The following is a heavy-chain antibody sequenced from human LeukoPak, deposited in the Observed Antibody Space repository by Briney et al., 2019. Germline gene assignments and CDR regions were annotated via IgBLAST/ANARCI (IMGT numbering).Heavy chain of an antibody. CDR3: AREGSSWLAYDY. D-gene: IGHD6-13*01. V-gene: IGHV4-59*01. Sequence: SETLSLTCTVSGGSISSYYWSWIRQPPGKGLEWIGYIYYSGSTNYNPSLKSRVTISVDTSKNQFSLKLSSVTAVDTAVYYCAREGSSWLAYDYWGQGTLVTVSS. J-gene: IGHJ4*02. CDR1: GGSISSYY. CDR2: IYYSGST.